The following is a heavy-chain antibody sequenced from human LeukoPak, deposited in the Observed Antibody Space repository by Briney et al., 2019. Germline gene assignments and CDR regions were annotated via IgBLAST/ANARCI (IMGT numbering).Heavy chain of an antibody. CDR3: AVSPVGSGSQRLFDI. J-gene: IGHJ3*02. V-gene: IGHV1-69*05. D-gene: IGHD1-26*01. CDR1: GGTFSSYA. CDR2: IIPIFGTS. Sequence: SVKVSCKASGGTFSSYAISWVRQAPGQGLEWMGGIIPIFGTSNYAQKFQGRVTVTTDEPTSTAYMELSSLRSEDTAVYYCAVSPVGSGSQRLFDIWGQGTMVTVSS.